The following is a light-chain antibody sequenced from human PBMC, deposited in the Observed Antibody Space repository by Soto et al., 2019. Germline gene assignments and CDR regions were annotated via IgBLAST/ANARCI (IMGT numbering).Light chain of an antibody. V-gene: IGLV1-47*01. CDR3: AAWDNSLSGSYV. CDR2: RSD. CDR1: SSNIGPNH. J-gene: IGLJ1*01. Sequence: QSVLTQPPSASGTPGQRVTISSSGISSNIGPNHVYWYQQLPGTAPKLLIYRSDQRPSGVPDRFSGSKSGTSASLAISGLRSEDEADYYCAAWDNSLSGSYVFGPGTKVTVL.